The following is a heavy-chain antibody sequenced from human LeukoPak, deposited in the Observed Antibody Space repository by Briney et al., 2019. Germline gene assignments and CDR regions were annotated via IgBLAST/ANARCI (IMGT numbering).Heavy chain of an antibody. CDR1: GFIFSDYW. J-gene: IGHJ5*01. Sequence: GGSLRLSCAASGFIFSDYWMSWVRQASGKGLEWVANIKEDGSDKYYVDSVKGRFTISRDNAKNSLYLQMNSLRAGDTAVFYCARGNNGYRDSWGQGTLVTVSS. CDR2: IKEDGSDK. CDR3: ARGNNGYRDS. D-gene: IGHD5-24*01. V-gene: IGHV3-7*01.